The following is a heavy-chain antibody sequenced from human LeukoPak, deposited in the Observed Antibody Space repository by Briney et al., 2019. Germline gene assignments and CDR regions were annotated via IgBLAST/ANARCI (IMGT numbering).Heavy chain of an antibody. CDR2: IYTSGST. J-gene: IGHJ4*02. CDR3: TRVLREFSADY. CDR1: GNSFGDYY. Sequence: SETLSLTCTVSGNSFGDYYWSWIRQPAGKGLEWIGRIYTSGSTTYNPSLKSRVTMSVDTSKSQFSLNLMSVTAADTAVYYCTRVLREFSADYWGQRTLVTVSS. D-gene: IGHD3-16*02. V-gene: IGHV4-4*07.